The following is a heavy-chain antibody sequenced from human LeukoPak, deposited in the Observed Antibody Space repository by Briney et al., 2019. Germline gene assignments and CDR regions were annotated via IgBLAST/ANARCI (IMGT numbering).Heavy chain of an antibody. J-gene: IGHJ3*02. CDR3: AKELYSYGEGSSDI. D-gene: IGHD5-18*01. CDR2: ISYDGSNK. Sequence: GRSLRLSCAASGFTFSSYGMHWVRQAPGKGLEWVAVISYDGSNKYYADSVKGRFTISRDNSKNTLYLQMNSLRAEDTAVYYCAKELYSYGEGSSDIWGQGTMVTVSS. V-gene: IGHV3-30*18. CDR1: GFTFSSYG.